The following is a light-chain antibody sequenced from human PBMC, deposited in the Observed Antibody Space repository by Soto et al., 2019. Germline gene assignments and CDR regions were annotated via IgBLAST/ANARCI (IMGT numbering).Light chain of an antibody. V-gene: IGKV3-11*01. CDR2: GAS. J-gene: IGKJ5*01. CDR1: QSVASY. CDR3: QQRSNWPPR. Sequence: EIVLTQSPATLSLYPGERATLSCRASQSVASYLVWYQQKPGQAPRLLIHGASNMATGIPARFSGSGSGTDFTLTISSLEPEDFAVYYCQQRSNWPPRFGQGTRLEVK.